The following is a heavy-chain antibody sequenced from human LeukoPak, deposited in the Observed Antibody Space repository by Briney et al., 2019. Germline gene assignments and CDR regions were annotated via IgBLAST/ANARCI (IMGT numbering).Heavy chain of an antibody. J-gene: IGHJ6*03. V-gene: IGHV4-39*07. CDR3: ARDSAIYYGSDYYMDV. Sequence: PSETLSLTCTVSGGSISSSNYYWGWIRQPPGKGLKWIGSIYYSGSTYYNPSLKSRVTISVDTSKNQFSLKLSSVTAADTAVYYCARDSAIYYGSDYYMDVWGKGTTVTISS. D-gene: IGHD3-10*01. CDR2: IYYSGST. CDR1: GGSISSSNYY.